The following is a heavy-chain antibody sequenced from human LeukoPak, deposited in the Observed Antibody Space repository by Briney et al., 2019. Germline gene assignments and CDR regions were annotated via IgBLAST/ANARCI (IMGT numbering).Heavy chain of an antibody. CDR3: ARGLTRRAWFDP. D-gene: IGHD1-14*01. J-gene: IGHJ5*02. Sequence: AETLSLTCTVSGGSISSHYWSWIRQPPGKGLEWIGYIYYSGSTNYNPSLKSRVTISVDTSKNQFSLKLNSVTAADTAVYYCARGLTRRAWFDPWGQGTLVTVSS. CDR1: GGSISSHY. CDR2: IYYSGST. V-gene: IGHV4-59*11.